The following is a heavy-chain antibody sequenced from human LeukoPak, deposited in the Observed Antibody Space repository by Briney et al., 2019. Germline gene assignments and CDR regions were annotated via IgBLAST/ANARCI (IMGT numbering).Heavy chain of an antibody. J-gene: IGHJ4*02. V-gene: IGHV3-66*01. CDR3: ARGFLQLTPYYFDY. D-gene: IGHD1-1*01. Sequence: GGSLRLSCAASGFDVSINYMNWIRQSPEKGLEWVSIIHNDGRTYYADSVKGRFTVSRDKSKNTASLQMDSLRVDDTGVYYCARGFLQLTPYYFDYWGQGTLVTVSS. CDR2: IHNDGRT. CDR1: GFDVSINY.